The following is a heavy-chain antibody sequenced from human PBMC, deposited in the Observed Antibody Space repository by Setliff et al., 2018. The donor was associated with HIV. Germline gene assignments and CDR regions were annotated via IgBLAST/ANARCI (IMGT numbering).Heavy chain of an antibody. J-gene: IGHJ3*02. CDR3: ARAIRWRYCSSTSCSDAFDI. CDR1: GNTFTAYD. Sequence: ASVKVSCKASGNTFTAYDISWVRQAPGQGLEWMGWISVYNGDTNYAQKLQGRVTMTTDTSTSTAYMELRSLRSDDTAVYYCARAIRWRYCSSTSCSDAFDIWGQGTMVTVSS. V-gene: IGHV1-18*01. CDR2: ISVYNGDT. D-gene: IGHD2-2*01.